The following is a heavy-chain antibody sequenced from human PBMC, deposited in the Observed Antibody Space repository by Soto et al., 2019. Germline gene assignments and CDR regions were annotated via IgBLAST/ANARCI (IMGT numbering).Heavy chain of an antibody. D-gene: IGHD2-2*01. J-gene: IGHJ6*02. CDR2: INSDGSYT. Sequence: EVQLVESGGGLVQPGGSLRLSCAASGLTFSNYWMHWVRQAPGKGLVWVSRINSDGSYTRYADSVKGRFTISRDNAKNTLFLQMNSLRVEDTAVYYCVRDQGYCVSTSCYYFYGMDVWGQGTTVTVSS. CDR1: GLTFSNYW. CDR3: VRDQGYCVSTSCYYFYGMDV. V-gene: IGHV3-74*01.